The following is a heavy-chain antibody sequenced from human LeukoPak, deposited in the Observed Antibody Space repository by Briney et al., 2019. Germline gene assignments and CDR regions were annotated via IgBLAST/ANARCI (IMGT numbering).Heavy chain of an antibody. CDR2: IYSSGSA. V-gene: IGHV4-61*02. D-gene: IGHD3-10*01. J-gene: IGHJ4*02. CDR3: ARRFGL. Sequence: SETLSPTCTVSGDSISSGNYYWNWIRQSTGRGLEWIGLIYSSGSAHYNPSFKSRVTISLDTSKNHFSLKLNSVTAADTAVYYCARRFGLWGRGTLVTVSS. CDR1: GDSISSGNYY.